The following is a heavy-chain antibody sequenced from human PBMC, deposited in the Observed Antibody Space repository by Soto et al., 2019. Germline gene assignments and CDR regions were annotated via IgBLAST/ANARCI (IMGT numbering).Heavy chain of an antibody. J-gene: IGHJ4*02. Sequence: SLTCTVSGDSISNDYYTWSWIRQPPGKDLEWIGHIYNSVNTYSNPSLKSRVTISADTSKNQFSLKLSSVTAADTAVYYCARGPSGDKVDYWGQGTLVTVSS. CDR1: GDSISNDYYT. V-gene: IGHV4-30-4*01. CDR3: ARGPSGDKVDY. CDR2: IYNSVNT. D-gene: IGHD3-10*01.